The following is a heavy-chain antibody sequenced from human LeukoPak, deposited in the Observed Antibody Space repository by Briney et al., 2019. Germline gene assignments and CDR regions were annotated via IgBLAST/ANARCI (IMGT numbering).Heavy chain of an antibody. CDR2: IRYDGSNK. J-gene: IGHJ4*02. D-gene: IGHD1-26*01. CDR3: AKDRRSPGGATSFDY. V-gene: IGHV3-30*02. Sequence: GGSLRLSCAASGFTFSSYGMHWVRQAPGKGLEWVAFIRYDGSNKYYADSVKGRFTISRDNSKNTLYLQMNSLRAEDTAVYYCAKDRRSPGGATSFDYWGQGTLVTVSS. CDR1: GFTFSSYG.